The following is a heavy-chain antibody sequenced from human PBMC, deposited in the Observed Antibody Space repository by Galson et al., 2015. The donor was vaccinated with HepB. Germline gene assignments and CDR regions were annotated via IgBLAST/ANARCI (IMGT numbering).Heavy chain of an antibody. D-gene: IGHD6-19*01. J-gene: IGHJ6*02. CDR2: IYPGDSDT. V-gene: IGHV5-51*03. CDR1: GYSFTSYW. Sequence: QSGAEVKKPGESLKISCKGSGYSFTSYWIGWVRQMPGKGLEWMGIIYPGDSDTRYSPSFQGQVTISADKSISTAYLQWSSLKASDTAMYYCARPPLAVAGRGWYYGMDVWGQGTTVTVSS. CDR3: ARPPLAVAGRGWYYGMDV.